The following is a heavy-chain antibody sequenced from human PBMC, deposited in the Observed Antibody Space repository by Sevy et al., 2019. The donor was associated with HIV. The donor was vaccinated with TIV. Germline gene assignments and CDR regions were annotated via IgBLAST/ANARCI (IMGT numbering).Heavy chain of an antibody. Sequence: GSLRLSCAASGFILTDYYMSWIRQAPGKGLEWVSYISSSGRIIYYSDSVKARFTISRDNAKSSLFLQMDSLRVEDTAVYYCARDGASSSGWHQSYYYGMDVWGQGTTVTVSS. CDR3: ARDGASSSGWHQSYYYGMDV. CDR2: ISSSGRII. CDR1: GFILTDYY. V-gene: IGHV3-11*01. J-gene: IGHJ6*02. D-gene: IGHD6-19*01.